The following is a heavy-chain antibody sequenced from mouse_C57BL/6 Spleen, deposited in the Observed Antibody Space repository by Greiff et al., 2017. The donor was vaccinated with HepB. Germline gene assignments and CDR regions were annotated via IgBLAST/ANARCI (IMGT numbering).Heavy chain of an antibody. D-gene: IGHD1-1*01. CDR2: IWSGGST. Sequence: QVQLQQSGPGLVQPSQSLSITCTVSGFSLTSYGVHWVRQSPGKGLEWLGVIWSGGSTDYNAAFISRLSISKDNSKSQVFFKMNSLQADDTAIYYCARKGLGRERPLYAMDYWGQGTSVTVSS. CDR3: ARKGLGRERPLYAMDY. J-gene: IGHJ4*01. CDR1: GFSLTSYG. V-gene: IGHV2-2*01.